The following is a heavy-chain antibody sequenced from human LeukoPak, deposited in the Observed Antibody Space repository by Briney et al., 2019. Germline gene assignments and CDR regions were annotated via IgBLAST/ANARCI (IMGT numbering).Heavy chain of an antibody. CDR3: AREARLASAAGLDV. CDR2: LYGSASI. D-gene: IGHD5-12*01. CDR1: GGSISGYY. V-gene: IGHV4-4*07. Sequence: SETLSLTCTVSGGSISGYYWSWIRQPAGKGMEWIGRLYGSASIKYNPSLRSRLSLSGDTSKNQFSLKLSSVTAADTAVYYCAREARLASAAGLDVWGQGTMVTVS. J-gene: IGHJ6*02.